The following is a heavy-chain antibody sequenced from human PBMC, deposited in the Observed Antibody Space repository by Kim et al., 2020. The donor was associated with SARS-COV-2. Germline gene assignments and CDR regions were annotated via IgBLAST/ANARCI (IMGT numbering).Heavy chain of an antibody. CDR2: ISGSGGST. Sequence: GGSLRLSCAASGFTFSSYAMSWVRQAPGKGLEWVSAISGSGGSTYYADSVKGRFTISRDNSKNTLYLQMNSLRAEDTAVYYCATRAHVWFGELLFSDYWGQGTLVTVSS. V-gene: IGHV3-23*01. D-gene: IGHD3-10*01. J-gene: IGHJ4*02. CDR1: GFTFSSYA. CDR3: ATRAHVWFGELLFSDY.